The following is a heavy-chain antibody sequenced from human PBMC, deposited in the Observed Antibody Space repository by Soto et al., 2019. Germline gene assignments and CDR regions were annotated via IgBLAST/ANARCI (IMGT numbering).Heavy chain of an antibody. V-gene: IGHV3-30-3*01. Sequence: PGGYLRLSCAASGFTFSSYAMHLVRPAPGKGLEWVVVLSYDGSNKYGADSVKGRFNISRDNSKNTLYLQMNSLRAEDTAVYYCARVLYVTMVRGVNPYYYYGMDVWGQGTTVTV. J-gene: IGHJ6*02. D-gene: IGHD3-10*01. CDR1: GFTFSSYA. CDR2: LSYDGSNK. CDR3: ARVLYVTMVRGVNPYYYYGMDV.